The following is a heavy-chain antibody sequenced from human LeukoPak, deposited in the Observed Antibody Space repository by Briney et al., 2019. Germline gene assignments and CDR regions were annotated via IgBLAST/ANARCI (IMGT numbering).Heavy chain of an antibody. Sequence: SETLSLTCTVSGGSISTYYWSWIRQPPGKGLEWIGYIYYSGSTNYNPSLKSRVTISVDTSKNQFSLKLSSVTAADTAVYYCARGPGYSYGLSYYFDYWGQGTLVTVSS. D-gene: IGHD5-18*01. CDR1: GGSISTYY. V-gene: IGHV4-59*01. CDR2: IYYSGST. CDR3: ARGPGYSYGLSYYFDY. J-gene: IGHJ4*02.